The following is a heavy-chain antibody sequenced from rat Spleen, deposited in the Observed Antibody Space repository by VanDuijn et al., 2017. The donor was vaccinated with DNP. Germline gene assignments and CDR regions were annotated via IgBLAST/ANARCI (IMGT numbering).Heavy chain of an antibody. J-gene: IGHJ2*01. CDR3: AKDGTSDGYNHFDY. Sequence: EVQLVESGGDLVQPGRSMKLSCAASGFTFSSHWMYWIRQVPGKGLDWVASINKDGGGTYYQDSVKGRFTISRDNAENTVYLQMNSLRSEDTATYYCAKDGTSDGYNHFDYWGQGVMVTVSS. V-gene: IGHV5-58*01. CDR2: INKDGGGT. CDR1: GFTFSSHW. D-gene: IGHD1-4*01.